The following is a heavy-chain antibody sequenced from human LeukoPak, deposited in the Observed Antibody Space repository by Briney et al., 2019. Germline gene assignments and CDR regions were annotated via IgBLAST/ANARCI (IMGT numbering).Heavy chain of an antibody. CDR3: ARTNLDAFDI. Sequence: ASVKVSCKASGYTFTDYYIHWVRQAPGQGLEWMGWINPHSGDTYYAQKLQGRVTMTRDTSISTAYMVLSRLRSDDTAVFYCARTNLDAFDIWGQGTMVTVSS. D-gene: IGHD4/OR15-4a*01. CDR1: GYTFTDYY. V-gene: IGHV1-2*02. CDR2: INPHSGDT. J-gene: IGHJ3*02.